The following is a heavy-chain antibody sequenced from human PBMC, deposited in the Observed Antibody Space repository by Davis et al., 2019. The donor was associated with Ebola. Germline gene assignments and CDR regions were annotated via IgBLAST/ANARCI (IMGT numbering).Heavy chain of an antibody. CDR3: VRDYLFAFDS. V-gene: IGHV3-48*02. Sequence: GESLKISCVTSGFTFTSYSFNWIRQTPGKGLEWIAHINTRGDARVYADSVRGRFTISRDDAANSLSRQMDSLKHEDTAVYYCVRDYLFAFDSWGQGTPVTVSS. CDR2: INTRGDAR. J-gene: IGHJ4*02. D-gene: IGHD3-10*02. CDR1: GFTFTSYS.